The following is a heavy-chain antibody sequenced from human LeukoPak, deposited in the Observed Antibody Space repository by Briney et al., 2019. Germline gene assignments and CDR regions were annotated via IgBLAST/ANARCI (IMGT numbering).Heavy chain of an antibody. V-gene: IGHV1-8*01. J-gene: IGHJ4*02. CDR3: ARGETWFGELSYDY. CDR2: MNPNSGNT. CDR1: GYTFTSYD. D-gene: IGHD3-10*01. Sequence: VSVKVSCKASGYTFTSYDINWVRQATGQGLEWMGWMNPNSGNTGYAQKFQGRVTMTRNTSISTAYMELSSLRSEDTAVYYCARGETWFGELSYDYWGQGTLVTVSS.